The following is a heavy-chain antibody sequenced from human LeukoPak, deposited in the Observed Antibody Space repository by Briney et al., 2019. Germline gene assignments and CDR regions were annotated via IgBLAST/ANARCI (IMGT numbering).Heavy chain of an antibody. CDR1: GGTFSSYA. Sequence: SVKVSCKASGGTFSSYAISWVRQAPGQGLEWMGWIIPIFGTANYAQKFQGRVTITTDESTSTAYMELSSLRSEGTAVYYCARDRGIVVVPAGSSRAFDIWGQGTMVTVSS. J-gene: IGHJ3*02. CDR3: ARDRGIVVVPAGSSRAFDI. D-gene: IGHD2-2*01. V-gene: IGHV1-69*05. CDR2: IIPIFGTA.